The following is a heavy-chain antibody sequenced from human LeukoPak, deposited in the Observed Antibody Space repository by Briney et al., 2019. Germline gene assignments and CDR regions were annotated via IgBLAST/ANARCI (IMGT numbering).Heavy chain of an antibody. CDR2: ISGSGGST. D-gene: IGHD3-9*01. CDR3: AKCARVDWLPIDY. V-gene: IGHV3-23*01. CDR1: GFTFSSYE. J-gene: IGHJ4*02. Sequence: PGGSLRLSCAGYGFTFSSYEMNWVHQAPGKGLEWVSGISGSGGSTYYADSVKGRFTTSRDNSKNTLYLQMNSLRAEDTAVYYCAKCARVDWLPIDYWGQGTLVTVSS.